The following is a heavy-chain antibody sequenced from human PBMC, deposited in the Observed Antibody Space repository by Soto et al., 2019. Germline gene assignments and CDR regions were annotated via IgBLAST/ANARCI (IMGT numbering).Heavy chain of an antibody. D-gene: IGHD2-2*01. CDR3: ARAGVVPAATTKEDEPTYYYYYYMDV. V-gene: IGHV1-2*04. CDR2: INPNSGGT. Sequence: ASVKVSCKASGYTFTGYYMHWVRQAPGQGLEWMGWINPNSGGTNYAQKFQGWVTMTRDTSISTAYMELSRLRSDDTAVYYCARAGVVPAATTKEDEPTYYYYYYMDVWGKGTTVTVSS. J-gene: IGHJ6*03. CDR1: GYTFTGYY.